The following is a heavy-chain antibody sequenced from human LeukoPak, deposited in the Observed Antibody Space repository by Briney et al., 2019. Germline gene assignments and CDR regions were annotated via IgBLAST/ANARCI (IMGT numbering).Heavy chain of an antibody. Sequence: SETLSLTCGVSGGSIDITNYWSWVRQAPGRGLEWIGEINHSGSTNYNPSLKSRVTISVDTSKNQFSLKLSSVTAADTAVYYCARYGDYVVEFDYWGQGTLVTVSS. J-gene: IGHJ4*02. D-gene: IGHD4-17*01. CDR1: GGSIDITNY. CDR3: ARYGDYVVEFDY. V-gene: IGHV4-4*02. CDR2: INHSGST.